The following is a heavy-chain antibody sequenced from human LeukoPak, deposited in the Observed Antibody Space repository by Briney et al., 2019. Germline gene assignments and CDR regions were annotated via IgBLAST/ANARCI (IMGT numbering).Heavy chain of an antibody. V-gene: IGHV3-7*04. CDR3: ARDFRGSFDI. Sequence: GGSLRLSCAASGFTFSNYWMNWVRQAPGKGLEWVAKIKRDGSESYYVDSVKGRFAISRDNAQNSLYLHMNSLRAEDTAVYYCARDFRGSFDIWGQGTRVTVSS. CDR1: GFTFSNYW. CDR2: IKRDGSES. D-gene: IGHD3-10*01. J-gene: IGHJ3*02.